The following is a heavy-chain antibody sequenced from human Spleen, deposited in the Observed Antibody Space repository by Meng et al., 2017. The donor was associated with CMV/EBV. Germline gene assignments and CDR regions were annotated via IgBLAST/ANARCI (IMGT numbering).Heavy chain of an antibody. V-gene: IGHV3-21*01. CDR3: ATEREAGGFDY. J-gene: IGHJ4*02. CDR2: ISSDSSYI. CDR1: RFTFSTYS. D-gene: IGHD3-10*01. Sequence: LSCAASRFTFSTYSMIWVRQAPGKGLEWVSSISSDSSYIYYADSVKGRFTISRDNARNSLYLQMNSLRAEDTAVYYCATEREAGGFDYWGQGTLVTVSS.